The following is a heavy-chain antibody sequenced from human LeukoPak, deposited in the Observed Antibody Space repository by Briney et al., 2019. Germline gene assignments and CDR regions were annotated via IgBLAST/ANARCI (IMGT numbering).Heavy chain of an antibody. Sequence: ASVKVSCKASGYTFTSYYMHWVRQAPGQGLEWMGWINPNSGGTNYAQKFQGRVTMTRDTSISTAYMELSRLRSDDTAVYYCARDRSSAESPYGTDVWGQGTTVTVSS. V-gene: IGHV1-2*02. CDR3: ARDRSSAESPYGTDV. CDR2: INPNSGGT. D-gene: IGHD6-6*01. CDR1: GYTFTSYY. J-gene: IGHJ6*02.